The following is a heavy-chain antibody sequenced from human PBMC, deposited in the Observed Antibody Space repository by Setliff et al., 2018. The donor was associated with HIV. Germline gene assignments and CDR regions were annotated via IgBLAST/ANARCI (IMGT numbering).Heavy chain of an antibody. D-gene: IGHD3-22*01. CDR3: AKDRYYDSSGSPFDY. CDR2: IRYDGSEK. J-gene: IGHJ4*02. CDR1: GFTFSSYG. Sequence: GSLRLSCAASGFTFSSYGMHWVRQAPGKGLEGVAFIRYDGSEKNYADSVKGRFTISRDNSKNTLYLQMNSLRAEDTAVYYCAKDRYYDSSGSPFDYWGQGTLVTVSS. V-gene: IGHV3-30*02.